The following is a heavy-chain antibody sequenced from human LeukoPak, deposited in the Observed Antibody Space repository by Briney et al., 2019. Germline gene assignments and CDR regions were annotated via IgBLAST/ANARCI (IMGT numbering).Heavy chain of an antibody. V-gene: IGHV4-34*01. CDR2: INHSGST. Sequence: SETLSLTCAVYGGSFSGYYWSWIRQPPGKGLEWIGEINHSGSTNYNPSLKSRVTISVDTSKNQFSLKLSSVTAADTAVYYCARDQGYVVPFDYWGQGTLATVSS. D-gene: IGHD2-8*01. CDR1: GGSFSGYY. CDR3: ARDQGYVVPFDY. J-gene: IGHJ4*02.